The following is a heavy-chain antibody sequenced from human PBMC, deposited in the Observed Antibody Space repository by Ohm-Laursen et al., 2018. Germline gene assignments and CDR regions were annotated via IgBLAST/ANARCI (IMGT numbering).Heavy chain of an antibody. CDR2: IRSSGSTI. CDR3: ARRIPLYGMDV. D-gene: IGHD2-2*02. Sequence: SLRLSCAATGFTFSSYEMNWVRQAPGKGLEWISSIRSSGSTIYYADSVIGRFTISRDNAKNSLFLQMNSLRADDTAIYYCARRIPLYGMDVWGQGTTVTVSS. CDR1: GFTFSSYE. V-gene: IGHV3-48*03. J-gene: IGHJ6*02.